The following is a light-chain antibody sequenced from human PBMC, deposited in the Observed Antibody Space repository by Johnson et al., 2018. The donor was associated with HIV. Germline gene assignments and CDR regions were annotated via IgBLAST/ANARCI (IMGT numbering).Light chain of an antibody. CDR3: GTWDSSLGAYV. V-gene: IGLV1-51*01. CDR1: SSNIENNY. CDR2: DNN. J-gene: IGLJ1*01. Sequence: QSILTQPPSVSAAPGQKVTISCSGSSSNIENNYVSWYQQLPGTAPKLLIYDNNKRPSGIPDQFSGSKSGTSATLGITGLQTGDEADYYCGTWDSSLGAYVVGPGTKVTVL.